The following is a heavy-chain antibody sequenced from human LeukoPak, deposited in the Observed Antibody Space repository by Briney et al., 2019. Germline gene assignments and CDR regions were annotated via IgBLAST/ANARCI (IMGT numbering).Heavy chain of an antibody. CDR2: ISGSGGGT. D-gene: IGHD1/OR15-1a*01. J-gene: IGHJ4*02. CDR1: GLTFRNYA. V-gene: IGHV3-23*01. CDR3: VKSNNLGGDY. Sequence: GSLRPSCAASGLTFRNYAMNWVRQAPGKGLEWVSSISGSGGGTFYADSVKGRFTISRDNSKKTVYLQMQSLRVEDTAVYYCVKSNNLGGDYWGQGTLVTVSS.